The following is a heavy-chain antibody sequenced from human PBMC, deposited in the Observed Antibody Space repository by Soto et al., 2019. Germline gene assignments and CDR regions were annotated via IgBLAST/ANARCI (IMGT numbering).Heavy chain of an antibody. D-gene: IGHD6-13*01. J-gene: IGHJ6*02. CDR2: IYWDDDK. V-gene: IGHV2-5*02. Sequence: SGPTLVNPTQTLTLTCTFSGFSLSTSGVGVGWIRQPPGKALEWLALIYWDDDKRYSPSLKSRLTITKDTSKNQVVLTMTNMDPVDTAIYYCAHAPGKQHQNYYYGMYVWGQGTTVTISS. CDR1: GFSLSTSGVG. CDR3: AHAPGKQHQNYYYGMYV.